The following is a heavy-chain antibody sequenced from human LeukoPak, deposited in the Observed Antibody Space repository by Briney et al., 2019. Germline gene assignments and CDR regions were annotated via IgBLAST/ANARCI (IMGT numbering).Heavy chain of an antibody. D-gene: IGHD2-15*01. Sequence: PGGSLRLSCAASGFTFSDYYMSWIRQAPGKGLEWVSYISSSGSTIYYADSVKGRFTISRDNAKNSLYLQMNSLRAEDTAVYYYAREDCSGGSCYTGVYYFDYWGQGTLVTVSS. CDR2: ISSSGSTI. CDR3: AREDCSGGSCYTGVYYFDY. V-gene: IGHV3-11*01. J-gene: IGHJ4*02. CDR1: GFTFSDYY.